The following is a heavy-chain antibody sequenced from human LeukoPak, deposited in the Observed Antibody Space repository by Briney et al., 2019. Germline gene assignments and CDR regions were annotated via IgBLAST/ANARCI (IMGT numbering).Heavy chain of an antibody. CDR1: GGSISSYY. D-gene: IGHD3-22*01. J-gene: IGHJ4*02. CDR2: IYYSGST. CDR3: VRGWGSGYYFDY. V-gene: IGHV4-59*01. Sequence: SETLSLTCTVSGGSISSYYWSWIRQPPGKGLEWIGYIYYSGSTNYNPSLKSRVSISVDTSKDRFSLKLSSVTAADSAVYYCVRGWGSGYYFDYWGQGTLVTVSS.